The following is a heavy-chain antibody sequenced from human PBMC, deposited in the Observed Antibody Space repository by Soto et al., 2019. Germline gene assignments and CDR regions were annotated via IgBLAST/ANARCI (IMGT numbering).Heavy chain of an antibody. CDR2: INHSGST. CDR3: ARVQSPRSYYYYYMDV. CDR1: GWSFSGYH. Sequence: SETLSHPCAFYGWSFSGYHWSWIRQPPGKVLEWIGEINHSGSTNYNPSLKSRVTISVDTSKNQFSLKLSSVTAADTAVYYCARVQSPRSYYYYYMDVWGKGTTVT. J-gene: IGHJ6*03. V-gene: IGHV4-34*01.